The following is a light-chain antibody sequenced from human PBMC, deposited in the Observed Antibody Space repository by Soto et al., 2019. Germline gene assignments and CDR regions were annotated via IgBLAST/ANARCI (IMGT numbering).Light chain of an antibody. J-gene: IGKJ1*01. Sequence: EIVLTQFPATLSLSPGERAALSCRASQSISSSDLAWYQQKPGQAPRLLIYGASSRATGIPDRFSGSGSGTDFTLTISRLEPEDFAVYYCQQYGSSRWTFGQGTKVDIK. CDR3: QQYGSSRWT. CDR1: QSISSSD. CDR2: GAS. V-gene: IGKV3-20*01.